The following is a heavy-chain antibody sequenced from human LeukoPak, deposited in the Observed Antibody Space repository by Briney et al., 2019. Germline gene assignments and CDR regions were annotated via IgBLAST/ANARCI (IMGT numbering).Heavy chain of an antibody. V-gene: IGHV1-2*02. CDR2: MSPHSGDT. Sequence: ASVKVSCKASGYTFTDYNMHWVRHAPGQGPGWMGWMSPHSGDTNYAQKFLGRVTMTRDTSITTAYMELTSLTSDDTAVYYCVRDLYMASPSPDYWGRGTLVTVSS. CDR3: VRDLYMASPSPDY. D-gene: IGHD4-11*01. CDR1: GYTFTDYN. J-gene: IGHJ4*02.